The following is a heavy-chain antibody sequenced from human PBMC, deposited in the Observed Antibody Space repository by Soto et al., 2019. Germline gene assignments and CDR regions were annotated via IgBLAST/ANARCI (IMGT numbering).Heavy chain of an antibody. J-gene: IGHJ6*02. Sequence: QVQLVQSGAEVKKPGSSVKVSCKASGGTFSSYAISWVRQAPGQGLEWMGGIIPIFGTANYAQKFQGRVTITADESTSTAYMELSSLRSEDTAVYYCATGYCGGGSCYRKNYYYYGMDVWGQGTTVTVSS. V-gene: IGHV1-69*01. D-gene: IGHD2-15*01. CDR3: ATGYCGGGSCYRKNYYYYGMDV. CDR1: GGTFSSYA. CDR2: IIPIFGTA.